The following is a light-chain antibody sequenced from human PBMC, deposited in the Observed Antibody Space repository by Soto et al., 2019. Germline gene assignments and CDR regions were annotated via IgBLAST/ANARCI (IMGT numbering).Light chain of an antibody. CDR1: SSDVGGYNY. CDR2: EVS. J-gene: IGLJ1*01. V-gene: IGLV2-14*01. CDR3: SSYTSSRTLV. Sequence: QSALTHPASVSGSPGQSITISCTGTSSDVGGYNYVSWYQHHPGKAPKLMIYEVSNRPSGVSDRFSGSKSGNTASLTISGLQAEDEADYHCSSYTSSRTLVFGTGTKVTVL.